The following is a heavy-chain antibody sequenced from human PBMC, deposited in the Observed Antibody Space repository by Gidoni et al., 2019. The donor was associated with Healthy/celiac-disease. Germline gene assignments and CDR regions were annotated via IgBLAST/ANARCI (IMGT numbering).Heavy chain of an antibody. CDR3: ARAAPLNYDFWSGYLSY. D-gene: IGHD3-3*01. V-gene: IGHV1-69*04. CDR2: IMPILGIA. J-gene: IGHJ4*02. Sequence: QVQLVQSGAEVKKPGSSVKVSCTASGGTFSSYAISWVRQAPGQGLEWMGRIMPILGIANYAQKFQGRVTITADKSTSTAYMELSSLRSEDTAVYYCARAAPLNYDFWSGYLSYWGQGTLVTVSS. CDR1: GGTFSSYA.